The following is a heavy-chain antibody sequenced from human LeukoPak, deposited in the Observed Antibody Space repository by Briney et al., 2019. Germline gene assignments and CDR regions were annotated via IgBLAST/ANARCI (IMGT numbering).Heavy chain of an antibody. CDR3: ARRFAPSRNDAFDI. V-gene: IGHV4-39*01. Sequence: PSETLSLTCTVPGGSINSSSYDWGSIRQPPGKGLEWIGTIYYSGSTYCNPSLKSRVTISVDTSKNQFSLKLSSVTASDTAVYYCARRFAPSRNDAFDIWGQGTMVTVSS. D-gene: IGHD3-10*01. CDR2: IYYSGST. CDR1: GGSINSSSYD. J-gene: IGHJ3*02.